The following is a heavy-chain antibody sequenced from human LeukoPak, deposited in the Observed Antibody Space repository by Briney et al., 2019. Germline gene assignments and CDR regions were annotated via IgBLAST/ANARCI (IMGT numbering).Heavy chain of an antibody. J-gene: IGHJ4*02. V-gene: IGHV3-23*01. Sequence: GGSLRLSCAASGFPFSRYAMSCVPQAPGKGLEWVSIVRGDGSNKYYADSVTGRFSISRDNSKNTLYMQMDSLTAQDTAIYYCAKGYTHDSHFDNWGQGTLVTVSS. CDR1: GFPFSRYA. D-gene: IGHD1-1*01. CDR2: VRGDGSNK. CDR3: AKGYTHDSHFDN.